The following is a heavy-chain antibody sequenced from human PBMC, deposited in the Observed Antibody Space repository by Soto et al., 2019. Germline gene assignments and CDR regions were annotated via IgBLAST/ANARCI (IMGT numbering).Heavy chain of an antibody. D-gene: IGHD4-4*01. CDR1: GFSFSNYA. Sequence: GGSLRLSCAASGFSFSNYAMSWFRQAPGTGLEWVSAIDSGGGSTYYAASVKGRFSISRDNSMNTLYLQMNSLRAEDTAIYYCTKEHSNYPDNWFDPWGQGTLVTVSS. CDR3: TKEHSNYPDNWFDP. V-gene: IGHV3-23*01. J-gene: IGHJ5*02. CDR2: IDSGGGST.